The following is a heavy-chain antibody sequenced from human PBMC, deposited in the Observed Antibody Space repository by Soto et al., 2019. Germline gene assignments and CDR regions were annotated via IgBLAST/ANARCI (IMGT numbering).Heavy chain of an antibody. CDR3: ARHDSDSSGWLDYYYYGMDV. Sequence: LGEALKICSKGSGDSFTSNWIGWGRQMPGKGLEGMGGIYPGDSDTRYSPCFQGQVTISADKSISTAYLQWSSLKASDTAMYYCARHDSDSSGWLDYYYYGMDVWGQGTTVTVS. CDR2: IYPGDSDT. J-gene: IGHJ6*02. CDR1: GDSFTSNW. D-gene: IGHD6-19*01. V-gene: IGHV5-51*01.